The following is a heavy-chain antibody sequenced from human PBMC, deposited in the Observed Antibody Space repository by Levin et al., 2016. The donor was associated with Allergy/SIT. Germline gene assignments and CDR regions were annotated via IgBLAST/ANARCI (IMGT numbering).Heavy chain of an antibody. CDR3: ARGKGYSYVDY. J-gene: IGHJ4*02. V-gene: IGHV1-69*01. Sequence: WVRQAPGQGLEWMGGIIPIFGTANYAQKFQGRVTITADESTSTAYMELSSLRSEDTAVYYCARGKGYSYVDYWGQGTLVTVSS. D-gene: IGHD5-18*01. CDR2: IIPIFGTA.